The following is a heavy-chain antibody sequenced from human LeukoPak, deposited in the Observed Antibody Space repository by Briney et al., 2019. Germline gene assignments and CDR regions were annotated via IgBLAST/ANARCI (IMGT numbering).Heavy chain of an antibody. CDR1: GFTFMSYA. J-gene: IGHJ4*02. Sequence: GGSLRLSCAASGFTFMSYAMHWVRQAPGKGLEWVAFIWYDGSNKDYTDSVKGRFTISRDNAKNRLHLQMNSLRAEDTAVYYCAKDYRGYHDSSAWDYWGQGTLVTVSS. D-gene: IGHD3-22*01. CDR3: AKDYRGYHDSSAWDY. V-gene: IGHV3-30*02. CDR2: IWYDGSNK.